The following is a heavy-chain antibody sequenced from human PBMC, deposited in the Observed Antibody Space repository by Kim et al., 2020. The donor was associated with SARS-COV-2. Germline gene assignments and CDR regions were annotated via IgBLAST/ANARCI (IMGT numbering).Heavy chain of an antibody. D-gene: IGHD6-6*01. V-gene: IGHV3-11*05. Sequence: GGSLRLPCAASGFTFSDYYMSWIRQAPGKGLEWVSYISSSSSYTNYADSVKGRFTISRDNAKNSLYLQMNSLRAEDTAVYYCARDRGIAARSQDDEFDPWGQGTLVTVSS. CDR1: GFTFSDYY. CDR3: ARDRGIAARSQDDEFDP. J-gene: IGHJ5*02. CDR2: ISSSSSYT.